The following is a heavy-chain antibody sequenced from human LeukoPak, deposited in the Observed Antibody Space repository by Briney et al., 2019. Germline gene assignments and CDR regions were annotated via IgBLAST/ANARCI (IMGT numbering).Heavy chain of an antibody. Sequence: PSQTLSLTCTVSGGSISSGGYYWSWIRQHPGKGLEWIGCIYYSGTTYYHPSLTSRVAISVDTSKNQFSLKLSSATAADTAVYYCARSGTVTTWNYWGQGTLVTVSS. CDR2: IYYSGTT. D-gene: IGHD4-17*01. CDR1: GGSISSGGYY. J-gene: IGHJ4*02. CDR3: ARSGTVTTWNY. V-gene: IGHV4-31*03.